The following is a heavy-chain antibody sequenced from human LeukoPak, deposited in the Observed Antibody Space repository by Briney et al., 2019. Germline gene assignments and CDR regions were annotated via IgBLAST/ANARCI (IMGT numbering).Heavy chain of an antibody. CDR1: GGSISSSSYY. CDR2: INYSGST. Sequence: SETLSLTCTVSGGSISSSSYYWGWIRQPPGKGLEWIGSINYSGSTYYNPSLKSRVTISVDTSKNQSSLKLSSVTAADTAVYYCARQRCTSTSCQFDYWGQGTLVTVSS. CDR3: ARQRCTSTSCQFDY. J-gene: IGHJ4*02. V-gene: IGHV4-39*01. D-gene: IGHD2-2*01.